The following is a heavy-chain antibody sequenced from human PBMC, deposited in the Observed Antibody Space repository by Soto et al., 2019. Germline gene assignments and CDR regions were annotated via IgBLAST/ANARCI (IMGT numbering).Heavy chain of an antibody. CDR1: GASINNFAYY. CDR3: ARRERYYGSPGWFDP. V-gene: IGHV4-39*01. D-gene: IGHD3-10*01. J-gene: IGHJ5*01. Sequence: ETLSLTCSVSGASINNFAYYWGWIRQPPGKGLEWIGTVYYNENTYYNPSPKSRVAISVDTAKNQFSLNLRSVTAADTAIYFCARRERYYGSPGWFDPWGQGTLVTVSS. CDR2: VYYNENT.